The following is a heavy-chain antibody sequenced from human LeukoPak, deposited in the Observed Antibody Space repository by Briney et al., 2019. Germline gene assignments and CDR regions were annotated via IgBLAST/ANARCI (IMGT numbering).Heavy chain of an antibody. D-gene: IGHD3-3*01. V-gene: IGHV4-38-2*02. CDR1: GYSISSGYY. Sequence: SETLSLTCTVSGYSISSGYYWDWIRQPPGKGLEWIANIYHSGGTYYNPSLKSRVTISVDTSKNQFSLKLSSVTAADTAVYYCARGAVTIFRGNWFDPWGQGTLATVSS. CDR2: IYHSGGT. J-gene: IGHJ5*02. CDR3: ARGAVTIFRGNWFDP.